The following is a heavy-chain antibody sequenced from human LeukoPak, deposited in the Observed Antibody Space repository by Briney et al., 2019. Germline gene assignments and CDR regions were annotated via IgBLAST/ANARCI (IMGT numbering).Heavy chain of an antibody. V-gene: IGHV3-66*01. J-gene: IGHJ6*02. D-gene: IGHD2-15*01. CDR1: GFTVSSNY. CDR3: ARRSTYCSGGSCSYYYGMDV. CDR2: IYSGGGT. Sequence: PGGSLRLSCAASGFTVSSNYMSWVRQAPGKGLEWVSIIYSGGGTYYADSVKGRFIISRDNSKNTLYLQMNSLRAEDTAVYYCARRSTYCSGGSCSYYYGMDVWGQGTTVTVSS.